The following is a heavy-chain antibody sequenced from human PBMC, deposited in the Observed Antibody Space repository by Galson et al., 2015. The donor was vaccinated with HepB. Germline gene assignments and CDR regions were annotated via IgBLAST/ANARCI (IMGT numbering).Heavy chain of an antibody. D-gene: IGHD3-22*01. Sequence: SVKVSCKASGGTFSSYAISWVRQAPGQGLEWMGGIIPIFGTANYAQKFQGRVTITADESTSTAYMELSSLRSEDTAVYYCARERYYDSSGYPNSDAFDIWGQGTMVTVSS. CDR2: IIPIFGTA. J-gene: IGHJ3*02. CDR1: GGTFSSYA. CDR3: ARERYYDSSGYPNSDAFDI. V-gene: IGHV1-69*13.